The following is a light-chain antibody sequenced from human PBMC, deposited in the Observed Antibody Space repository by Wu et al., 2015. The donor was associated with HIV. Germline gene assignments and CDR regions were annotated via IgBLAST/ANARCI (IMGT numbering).Light chain of an antibody. V-gene: IGKV1-39*01. CDR1: QSISTF. CDR3: QQSYTVPVT. Sequence: DIQMTQSPSPLSASVGDRVTITCRTSQSISTFLNWYQQKPGKAPKLLIYATSTLQSGVPSRFSGSGFGTDFTLTISSLQREDFATYYCQQSYTVPVTFGGGPRWRSN. J-gene: IGKJ4*01. CDR2: ATS.